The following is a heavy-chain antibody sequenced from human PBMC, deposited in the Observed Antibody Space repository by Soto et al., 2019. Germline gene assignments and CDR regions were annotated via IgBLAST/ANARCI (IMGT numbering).Heavy chain of an antibody. Sequence: QVQLVESGGGVVQPGRSLRLSCAASGFTFSSYGMHWVRLAPGKGLEWVGVISYDGSNKYYADSVKGRFTISRDNSKNTLYLQMNSLRAEDTAVYYCAKEPVSVVVAATPYYYYGMDVWGQGTTVTVSS. J-gene: IGHJ6*02. CDR3: AKEPVSVVVAATPYYYYGMDV. D-gene: IGHD2-15*01. V-gene: IGHV3-30*18. CDR1: GFTFSSYG. CDR2: ISYDGSNK.